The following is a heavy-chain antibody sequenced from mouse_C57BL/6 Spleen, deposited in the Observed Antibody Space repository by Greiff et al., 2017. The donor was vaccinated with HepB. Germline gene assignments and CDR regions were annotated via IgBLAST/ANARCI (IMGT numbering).Heavy chain of an antibody. CDR2: IDPSDSYT. CDR1: GYTFTSYW. CDR3: ARAGAYYSNEGFAY. V-gene: IGHV1-69*01. Sequence: VKLQQPGAELVMPGASVKLSCKASGYTFTSYWMHWVKQRPGQGLEWIGEIDPSDSYTNYNQKFKGKSTLTVDKSSSTAYMQLSSLTSEDSAVYYCARAGAYYSNEGFAYWGQGTLVTVSA. D-gene: IGHD2-5*01. J-gene: IGHJ3*01.